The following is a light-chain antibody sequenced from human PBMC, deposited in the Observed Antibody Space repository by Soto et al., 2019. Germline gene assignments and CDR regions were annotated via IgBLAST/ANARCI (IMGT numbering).Light chain of an antibody. CDR2: DNN. CDR3: GTWDTSLSAAV. Sequence: QSVGTQPPSVSADPGQKVTISCSGSSSNIGNNFVSWYQQLPGTAPKLLTYDNNRRPSGIPDRFSGSKSGTSATLGITGLQTGDEADYYCGTWDTSLSAAVFGTGTKVTVL. CDR1: SSNIGNNF. V-gene: IGLV1-51*01. J-gene: IGLJ1*01.